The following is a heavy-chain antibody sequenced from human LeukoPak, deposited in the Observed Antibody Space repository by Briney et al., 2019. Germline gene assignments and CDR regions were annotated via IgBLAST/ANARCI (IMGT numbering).Heavy chain of an antibody. D-gene: IGHD1-26*01. J-gene: IGHJ5*02. Sequence: GGSLRLSCAASGLTVSSNCMSWVRQAPGQGLEWVSTISESGNSYYADSVKGRFTISRDNSKNTLYLQMNSLRADDTAVYYCAKKYSTGLDPWGQGTLVTVSS. CDR2: ISESGNS. CDR1: GLTVSSNC. CDR3: AKKYSTGLDP. V-gene: IGHV3-53*01.